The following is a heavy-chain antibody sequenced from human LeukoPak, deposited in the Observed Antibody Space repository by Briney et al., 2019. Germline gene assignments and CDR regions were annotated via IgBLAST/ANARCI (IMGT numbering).Heavy chain of an antibody. CDR2: INPNSGGT. J-gene: IGHJ4*02. D-gene: IGHD4-23*01. CDR1: GYTFTGYY. Sequence: GASVKVSCKASGYTFTGYYLHWVRQAPGQGLEWMGWINPNSGGTNYAQKFQGRVTMTRDTSISTAYMELSRLRSDDTAVYYCARDLSRDDYGGNSASDYWGQGTLVTVSS. CDR3: ARDLSRDDYGGNSASDY. V-gene: IGHV1-2*02.